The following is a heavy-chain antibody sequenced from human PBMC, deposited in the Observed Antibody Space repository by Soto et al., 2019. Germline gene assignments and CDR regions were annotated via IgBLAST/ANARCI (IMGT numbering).Heavy chain of an antibody. CDR3: ASSPHKDSRPDY. CDR1: GFTFSSYW. V-gene: IGHV3-7*03. CDR2: IKYDGSEK. D-gene: IGHD3-22*01. J-gene: IGHJ4*02. Sequence: GGSLRLSCAASGFTFSSYWMSWVRQAPGRGLEWMANIKYDGSEKYYVDSVKGRLTISRDNAKNSLYLQMNSLRAEDTAMYHCASSPHKDSRPDYWGQGTLVTVSS.